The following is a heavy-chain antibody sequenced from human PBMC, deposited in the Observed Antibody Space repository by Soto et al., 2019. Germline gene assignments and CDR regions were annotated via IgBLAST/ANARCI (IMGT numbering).Heavy chain of an antibody. CDR3: VRDLRRQWRRLDPESYTGMDV. V-gene: IGHV1-2*02. J-gene: IGHJ6*02. Sequence: ASVKVSCKSSGYILSDYCIHWVRQAPGQGLEWLGWMKPDDGGPNYAQNFQGRVIMTRDTSTDTDYMELTRLTSDDTAVYFCVRDLRRQWRRLDPESYTGMDVWGQGTTVTVSS. D-gene: IGHD5-12*01. CDR2: MKPDDGGP. CDR1: GYILSDYC.